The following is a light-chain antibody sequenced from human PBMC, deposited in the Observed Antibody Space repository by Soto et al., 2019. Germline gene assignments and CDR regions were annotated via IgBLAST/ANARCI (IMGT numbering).Light chain of an antibody. Sequence: QSVLTHPASVSGSPGQSITISCTGTSKNVGGYNYVSWYQKHPGKAPKLMIYDVSNRPSGISNRFSGSKSGNTASLTISGFQAEDEADYYCNSYSNSSTLYVFGNGTKVTVL. CDR2: DVS. J-gene: IGLJ1*01. CDR3: NSYSNSSTLYV. CDR1: SKNVGGYNY. V-gene: IGLV2-14*01.